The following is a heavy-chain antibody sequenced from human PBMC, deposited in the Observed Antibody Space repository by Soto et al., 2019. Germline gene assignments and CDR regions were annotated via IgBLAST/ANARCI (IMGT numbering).Heavy chain of an antibody. CDR1: GFTFSGNA. CDR3: AKQRAGFGSGSDTYYFDY. V-gene: IGHV3-23*01. D-gene: IGHD3-10*01. J-gene: IGHJ4*02. Sequence: GGSLRLSCRGSGFTFSGNAMSWVRQAPGEGLGWVSAISGSGGTTYYADSVKGRFAVSRDNSNNTLYLQMNSLRAEDTAVYYCAKQRAGFGSGSDTYYFDYWGQGTLVTVSS. CDR2: ISGSGGTT.